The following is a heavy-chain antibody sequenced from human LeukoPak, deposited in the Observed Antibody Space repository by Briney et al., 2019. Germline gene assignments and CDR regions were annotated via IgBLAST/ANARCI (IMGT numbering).Heavy chain of an antibody. V-gene: IGHV5-10-1*01. CDR2: IDPSDSYT. Sequence: GGSLKISCKGSGYSFTSYWISWVRQMPGKGLEWMGRIDPSDSYTNYSPSFQGHVTISADKSISTAYLQWSSLKASDTAMYYCARQGFYCSSTSCYDSDYYGMDVWGQGTTVTVSS. CDR1: GYSFTSYW. D-gene: IGHD2-2*01. J-gene: IGHJ6*02. CDR3: ARQGFYCSSTSCYDSDYYGMDV.